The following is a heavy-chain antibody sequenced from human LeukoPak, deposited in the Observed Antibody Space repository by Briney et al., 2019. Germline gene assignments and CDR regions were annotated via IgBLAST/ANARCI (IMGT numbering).Heavy chain of an antibody. J-gene: IGHJ6*02. CDR2: IIPIVGIA. V-gene: IGHV1-69*04. CDR1: GGTFSSYA. D-gene: IGHD3-9*01. Sequence: SLKLSCKASGGTFSSYAISWVRQAPGPGHGWMGRIIPIVGIANYAQKFQGRVTITADKSTSTAYMELSSLRSEDTAVYYCARVGYDILTGRNPPHGMDVWGQGTTVTVSS. CDR3: ARVGYDILTGRNPPHGMDV.